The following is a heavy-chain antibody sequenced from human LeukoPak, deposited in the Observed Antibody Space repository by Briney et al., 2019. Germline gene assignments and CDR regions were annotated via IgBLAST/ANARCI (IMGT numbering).Heavy chain of an antibody. D-gene: IGHD2-2*01. V-gene: IGHV4-30-4*08. Sequence: PSETLSLTCTVSGGSISSGDYYWSWLRQPPGKGLVWNGYIYYSGSNYYNPSLKSRVTISVDTSKNQFSLKLSSVTAADTAVYYCAREGCSSTSCPRTYYYYYMDVWGKGTTVTVSS. CDR2: IYYSGSN. CDR1: GGSISSGDYY. J-gene: IGHJ6*03. CDR3: AREGCSSTSCPRTYYYYYMDV.